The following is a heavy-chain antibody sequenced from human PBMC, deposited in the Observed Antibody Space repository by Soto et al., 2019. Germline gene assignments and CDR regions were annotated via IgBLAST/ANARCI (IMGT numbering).Heavy chain of an antibody. CDR2: IYYSGST. V-gene: IGHV4-31*03. CDR3: ARWSSPDDAFDI. Sequence: PSETLSLTCTVSGGSISSGGYYWSWIRQHPGKGLEWIGYIYYSGSTYYNPSLKSRVTISVDTSKNQFSLELSSVTAADTAVYYCARWSSPDDAFDIWGQGTMVTVSS. CDR1: GGSISSGGYY. J-gene: IGHJ3*02.